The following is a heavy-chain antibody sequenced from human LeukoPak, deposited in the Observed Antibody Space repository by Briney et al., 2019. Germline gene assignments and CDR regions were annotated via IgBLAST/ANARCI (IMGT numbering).Heavy chain of an antibody. Sequence: ASVKVSCKASGGTFSSYAISWVRQAPGQGLEWMGGIIPISGTANYAQKFQGRVTITADESTSTAYMELSSLRSEDTAVYYCARGSSGWSKEYYYYGMDVWGQGTTVTVSS. CDR2: IIPISGTA. V-gene: IGHV1-69*13. D-gene: IGHD6-19*01. CDR3: ARGSSGWSKEYYYYGMDV. CDR1: GGTFSSYA. J-gene: IGHJ6*02.